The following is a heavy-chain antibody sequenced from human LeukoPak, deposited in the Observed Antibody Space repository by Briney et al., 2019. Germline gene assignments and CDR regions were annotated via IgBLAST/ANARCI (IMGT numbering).Heavy chain of an antibody. V-gene: IGHV4-34*01. CDR3: ARGSRSYSSSWCVY. Sequence: SETLSLTCAVYGGSFSGYYWSWIRQPPGKGLEWIGEINHSGSTNYNPSLKSRVTISVDTSKNQFSLKLSSVTAADTAVYYCARGSRSYSSSWCVYWGQGTLVTVSS. CDR1: GGSFSGYY. D-gene: IGHD6-13*01. CDR2: INHSGST. J-gene: IGHJ4*02.